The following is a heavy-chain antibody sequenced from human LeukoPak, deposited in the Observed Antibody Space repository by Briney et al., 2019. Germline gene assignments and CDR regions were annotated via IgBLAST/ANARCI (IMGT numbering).Heavy chain of an antibody. CDR2: IYHGDSDT. V-gene: IGHV5-51*01. D-gene: IGHD3-22*01. CDR3: ARHGRYYDSSGHYYYYGMDV. CDR1: GYSFTSYW. J-gene: IGHJ6*02. Sequence: GAALQISCEGSGYSFTSYWSGGVRPLPGKGLEWMGIIYHGDSDTRYSPSFQGEVTISADNSISTAYLQWSSLKASDTAMYYCARHGRYYDSSGHYYYYGMDVWGQGTTVPVSS.